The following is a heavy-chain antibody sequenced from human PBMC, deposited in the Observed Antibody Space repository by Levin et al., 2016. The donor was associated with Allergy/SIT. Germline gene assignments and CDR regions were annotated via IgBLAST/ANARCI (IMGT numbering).Heavy chain of an antibody. CDR2: ISYDGSNK. D-gene: IGHD2-2*01. V-gene: IGHV3-30*18. Sequence: WIRQPPGKGLEWVAVISYDGSNKYYADSVKGRFTISRDNSKNTLYLQMNSLRAEDTAVYYCAKGVRRGYCSSTSCPTFPFDYWGQGTLVTVSS. CDR3: AKGVRRGYCSSTSCPTFPFDY. J-gene: IGHJ4*02.